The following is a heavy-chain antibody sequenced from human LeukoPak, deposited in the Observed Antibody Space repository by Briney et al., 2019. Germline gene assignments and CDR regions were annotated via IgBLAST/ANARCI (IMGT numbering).Heavy chain of an antibody. CDR2: IYYSGST. Sequence: PSETLSLTCTVSGGSISSYYWSWIRQPPGKGLEWIGYIYYSGSTNYNPSLKSRVTISVDTSKNQFSLKLSSVTAADTAVYYCAREWNRGGSSWFDPWGQGTLVTVSS. D-gene: IGHD6-13*01. CDR1: GGSISSYY. J-gene: IGHJ5*02. CDR3: AREWNRGGSSWFDP. V-gene: IGHV4-59*01.